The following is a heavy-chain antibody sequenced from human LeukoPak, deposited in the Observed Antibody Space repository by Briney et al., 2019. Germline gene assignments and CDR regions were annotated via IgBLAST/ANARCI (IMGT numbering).Heavy chain of an antibody. V-gene: IGHV3-30*18. Sequence: TGGSLRLSCAASGFTFSSYGMHWVRQAPGKGLEWVAVISFDGRNKRYADSLKGRFTISRDNSKNTLYLQMNSLRAEDTAVYYCAKERGAAAATVYFDYWGQGTLVTVSS. CDR2: ISFDGRNK. CDR3: AKERGAAAATVYFDY. J-gene: IGHJ4*02. CDR1: GFTFSSYG. D-gene: IGHD6-13*01.